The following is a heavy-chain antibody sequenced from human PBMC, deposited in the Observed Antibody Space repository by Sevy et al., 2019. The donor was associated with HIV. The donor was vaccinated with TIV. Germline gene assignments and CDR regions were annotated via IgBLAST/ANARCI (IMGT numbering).Heavy chain of an antibody. CDR3: SREAPRGYYVFSGYYVGSFVI. V-gene: IGHV3-21*01. Sequence: GGSLRLSCAASGFTFSSYSMNWVRQAPGKGLEWVSSISSSSYIYYADSVKGRFTISRDNAKNSLYLPMNSLQAEDTVVYYCSREAPRGYYVFSGYYVGSFVIWGQGTMVTVSS. D-gene: IGHD3-22*01. CDR2: ISSSSYI. CDR1: GFTFSSYS. J-gene: IGHJ3*02.